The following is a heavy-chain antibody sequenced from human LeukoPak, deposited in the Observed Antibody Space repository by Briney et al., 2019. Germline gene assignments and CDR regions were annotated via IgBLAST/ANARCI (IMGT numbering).Heavy chain of an antibody. CDR1: GGSISSYY. V-gene: IGHV4-59*12. CDR3: AREEGAFDI. CDR2: IYYSGST. Sequence: SETLSLTCTVSGGSISSYYWSWIRQPPGKGLEWIGYIYYSGSTNYNPSLKSRVTISVDTSKNQFSLKLSSVTAADTAVYYCAREEGAFDIWGQGTMVTVAS. J-gene: IGHJ3*02.